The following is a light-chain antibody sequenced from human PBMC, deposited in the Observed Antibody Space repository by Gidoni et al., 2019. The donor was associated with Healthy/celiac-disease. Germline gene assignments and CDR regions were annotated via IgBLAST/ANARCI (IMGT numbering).Light chain of an antibody. V-gene: IGKV3-11*01. J-gene: IGKJ4*01. CDR1: QSVSSY. CDR2: DAS. Sequence: EIVLTQSPATLSLSPGERATLSCRASQSVSSYLAWYQQKPGQAPRLLIYDASNRATGIPARFSGSGSVTDFTLTISSLEPEDFAVYYCQQRSNWPPGGTFGGGTKVEIK. CDR3: QQRSNWPPGGT.